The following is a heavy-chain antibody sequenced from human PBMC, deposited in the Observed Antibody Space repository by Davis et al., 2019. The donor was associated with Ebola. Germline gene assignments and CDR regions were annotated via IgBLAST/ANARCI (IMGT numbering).Heavy chain of an antibody. V-gene: IGHV3-43*01. Sequence: GESLKISCAASGFSFDYYAMHWVRQAPGKGLEWVSFISWDGRVTYYSDSVRGRFTISRDNSKASLYLQMNSLRLDDTALYYCTKELYGYCSGGRCSPFDYWGHGSLVTVSS. J-gene: IGHJ4*01. CDR2: ISWDGRVT. CDR1: GFSFDYYA. CDR3: TKELYGYCSGGRCSPFDY. D-gene: IGHD2-15*01.